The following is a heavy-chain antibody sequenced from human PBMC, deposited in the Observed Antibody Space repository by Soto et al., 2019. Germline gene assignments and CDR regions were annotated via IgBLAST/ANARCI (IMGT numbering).Heavy chain of an antibody. CDR2: IYYSGST. V-gene: IGHV4-39*07. D-gene: IGHD2-2*01. CDR1: GGSISSSSFH. CDR3: ARILLVPAAFNWFDP. J-gene: IGHJ5*02. Sequence: SETLSLTCTVSGGSISSSSFHWGWIRQPPGKGLEWIGSIYYSGSTYYSPSLKSRVTISVDTSKNQFSLKLSSVTAADTAVYYCARILLVPAAFNWFDPWGQGTLVTVSS.